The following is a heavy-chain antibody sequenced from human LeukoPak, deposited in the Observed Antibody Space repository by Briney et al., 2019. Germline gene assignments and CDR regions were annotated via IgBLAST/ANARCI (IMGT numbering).Heavy chain of an antibody. CDR1: GGPISSSSYY. CDR2: IYYSGST. CDR3: ARDNRAYCSGGSCYGWFDP. Sequence: PSETLSLTCTVSGGPISSSSYYWGWIRQPPGKGLEWIGSIYYSGSTYYNPSLKSRVTISVDTSKNQFSLKLSSVTAADTAVYYCARDNRAYCSGGSCYGWFDPWGQGTLVTVSS. D-gene: IGHD2-15*01. V-gene: IGHV4-39*07. J-gene: IGHJ5*02.